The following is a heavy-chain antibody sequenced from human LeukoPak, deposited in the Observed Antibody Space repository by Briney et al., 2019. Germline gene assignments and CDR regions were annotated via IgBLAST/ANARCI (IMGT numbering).Heavy chain of an antibody. V-gene: IGHV3-9*01. J-gene: IGHJ4*02. Sequence: GGSLRLSCAASGFTFDDYAMHWVRRVPGKGLEWVSGVSWNSGTIGYADSVKGRFTISRDNAKNSLYLQMNSLRAEDTALYYCAKSYSSSSRYQPFDYWGQGTLVTVSS. CDR2: VSWNSGTI. CDR3: AKSYSSSSRYQPFDY. D-gene: IGHD6-6*01. CDR1: GFTFDDYA.